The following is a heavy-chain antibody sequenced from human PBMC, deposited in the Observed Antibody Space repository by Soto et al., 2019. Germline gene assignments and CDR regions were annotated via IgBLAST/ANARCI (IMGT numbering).Heavy chain of an antibody. CDR2: INTAGGSP. Sequence: GGSLRLSCAASGFTFSTYAMSWVRQAPGKGLQWVSGINTAGGSPFYADSVTGRFTISRDNSKNTLYLQMNSLRAEDTAVYYCAKGYLEQLLVPLAMDVWGQGTTVTVSS. J-gene: IGHJ6*02. CDR1: GFTFSTYA. V-gene: IGHV3-23*01. D-gene: IGHD6-13*01. CDR3: AKGYLEQLLVPLAMDV.